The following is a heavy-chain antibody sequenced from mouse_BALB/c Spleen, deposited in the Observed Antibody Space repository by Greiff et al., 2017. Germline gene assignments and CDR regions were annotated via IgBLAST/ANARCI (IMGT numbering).Heavy chain of an antibody. CDR2: ISSGGST. Sequence: EVQLVESGGGLVKPGGSLKLSCAASGFTFSSYAMSWVRQTPEKRLEWVASISSGGSTYYPDSVKGRFTISRDNARNILYLQMSSLRSEDTAMYYCARGDYDGYFDVWGAGTTVTVSS. CDR1: GFTFSSYA. D-gene: IGHD2-4*01. J-gene: IGHJ1*01. V-gene: IGHV5-6-5*01. CDR3: ARGDYDGYFDV.